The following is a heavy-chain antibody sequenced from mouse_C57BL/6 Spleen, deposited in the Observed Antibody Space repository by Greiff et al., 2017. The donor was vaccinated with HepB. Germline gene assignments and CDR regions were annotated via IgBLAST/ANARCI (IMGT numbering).Heavy chain of an antibody. Sequence: DVMLVESGGGLVQPGGSMKLSCVASGFTFSNYWMNWVRQSPEKGLEWVAQIRLKSDNYATHYAESVKGRFTISRDDSKSSVYLQMNNLRAEDTGIYYCTGGGGYDGGPFDYWGQGTTLTVSS. CDR3: TGGGGYDGGPFDY. CDR1: GFTFSNYW. V-gene: IGHV6-3*01. J-gene: IGHJ2*01. CDR2: IRLKSDNYAT. D-gene: IGHD2-2*01.